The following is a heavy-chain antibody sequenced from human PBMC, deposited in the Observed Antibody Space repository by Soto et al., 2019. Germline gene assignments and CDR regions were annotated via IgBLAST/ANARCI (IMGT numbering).Heavy chain of an antibody. V-gene: IGHV4-30-2*01. J-gene: IGHJ6*01. D-gene: IGHD5-18*01. CDR1: GGSISSGGYS. CDR3: ARSDTALARGYCGMDV. Sequence: PSETLSLTCAVSGGSISSGGYSWSWIRQPPGKGLEWIGYIYHSGSTYYNPSLKSRVTISVDRSKNQFSLKLSSVTAADTAVYYCARSDTALARGYCGMDVWGQGSTVTGSS. CDR2: IYHSGST.